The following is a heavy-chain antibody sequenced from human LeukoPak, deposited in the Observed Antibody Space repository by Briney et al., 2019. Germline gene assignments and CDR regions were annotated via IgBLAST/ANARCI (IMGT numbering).Heavy chain of an antibody. CDR3: ARLGAGPTYYDFWSGYSSFYFDY. J-gene: IGHJ4*02. CDR1: GGSIGTYY. CDR2: IYYSGST. Sequence: PSETLSLTCTVSGGSIGTYYWGWIRQPPGKGLEWIGRIYYSGSTYYNPSLKSRVTISIDTSKNQFSLKLSSVTAADTAVYYCARLGAGPTYYDFWSGYSSFYFDYWGQGTLVTVSS. D-gene: IGHD3-3*01. V-gene: IGHV4-39*01.